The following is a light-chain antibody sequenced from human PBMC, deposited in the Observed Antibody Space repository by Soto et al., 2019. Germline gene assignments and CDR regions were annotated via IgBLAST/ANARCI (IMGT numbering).Light chain of an antibody. CDR1: QSVSSSY. J-gene: IGKJ2*01. Sequence: ETVLTQSPGTLSLSPGERATLSCRASQSVSSSYLAWYQHKPGQAPRLLIYGTSSRATGIPDRFSGSGSGTDFTLTISRLEPEDFAVYYCQQYGSSPLTFGQGTKLEI. V-gene: IGKV3-20*01. CDR2: GTS. CDR3: QQYGSSPLT.